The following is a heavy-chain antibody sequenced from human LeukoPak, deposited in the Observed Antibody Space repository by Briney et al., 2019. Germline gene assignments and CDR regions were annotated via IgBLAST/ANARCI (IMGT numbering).Heavy chain of an antibody. D-gene: IGHD6-19*01. CDR1: GGSGISGSYY. Sequence: SETLSLTCTVSGGSGISGSYYWSWIRQPPGKGLEWIGYIYHSGTTKYNPSLKSRVTISIGTSKNQFSLKVRSVTAADTAVYFCARGTPLYSSDWYVNWFDPWGQGTLVTVSS. CDR3: ARGTPLYSSDWYVNWFDP. CDR2: IYHSGTT. V-gene: IGHV4-61*01. J-gene: IGHJ5*02.